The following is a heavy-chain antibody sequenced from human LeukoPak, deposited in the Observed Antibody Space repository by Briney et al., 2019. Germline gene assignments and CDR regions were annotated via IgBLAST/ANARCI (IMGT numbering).Heavy chain of an antibody. CDR1: GYSFTNYW. CDR2: IYPGDSDT. V-gene: IGHV5-51*01. D-gene: IGHD3-16*01. CDR3: ARPSFRAFDI. J-gene: IGHJ3*02. Sequence: GESLKISCKGSGYSFTNYWIGWVRLMPGRGLEWMGIIYPGDSDTRYSPSFQGQVTFSADKSISTAYLQWSSLKASDTAIYYCARPSFRAFDIWGQGTMVTVSS.